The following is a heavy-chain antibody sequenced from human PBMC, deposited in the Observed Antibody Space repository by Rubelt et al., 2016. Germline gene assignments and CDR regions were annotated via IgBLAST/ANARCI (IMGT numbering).Heavy chain of an antibody. Sequence: GGGVVQPGTSLRLSCAASGFTFSLYPMHWVRQAPGKGLEWVAIISYDGSDKYYADSVKGRFTISRDNSKNTLYLQMNSLRVEDTAGYYCARVPRNSGWCGDYWGQGTLVTVSS. CDR3: ARVPRNSGWCGDY. V-gene: IGHV3-30*04. CDR1: GFTFSLYP. J-gene: IGHJ4*02. D-gene: IGHD6-19*01. CDR2: ISYDGSDK.